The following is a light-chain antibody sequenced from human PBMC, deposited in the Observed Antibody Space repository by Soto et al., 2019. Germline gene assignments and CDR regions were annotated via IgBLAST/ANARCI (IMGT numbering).Light chain of an antibody. CDR3: CSYAGSYTWV. CDR2: DVS. Sequence: QSALTQPPSVSGSPGQSVTISCTGTSSDVGGYNYVSWYQQHPGKAPKLMIYDVSKRPSGVSDRFSGSKSGNTASLTISGLQAEDEADYYCCSYAGSYTWVFGGGTQLTVL. J-gene: IGLJ2*01. V-gene: IGLV2-11*01. CDR1: SSDVGGYNY.